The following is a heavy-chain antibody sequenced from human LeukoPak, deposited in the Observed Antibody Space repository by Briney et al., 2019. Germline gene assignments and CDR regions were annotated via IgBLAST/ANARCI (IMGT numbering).Heavy chain of an antibody. D-gene: IGHD6-6*01. CDR1: GFTFSTYA. V-gene: IGHV3-23*01. J-gene: IGHJ4*02. CDR3: AKRGLGSSSGAYYFDY. CDR2: ISASGGST. Sequence: PGGSLRLSCAASGFTFSTYAMSWVRQAPGKGLEWVSAISASGGSTYYADSVKGRFTISRDNSKNTLYLQMNSLRAEDTAVYYCAKRGLGSSSGAYYFDYWGQRTLVTVSS.